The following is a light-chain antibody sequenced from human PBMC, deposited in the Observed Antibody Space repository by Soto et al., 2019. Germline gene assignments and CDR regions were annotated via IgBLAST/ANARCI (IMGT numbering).Light chain of an antibody. CDR2: GAP. CDR1: QGVLGN. V-gene: IGKV3-15*01. Sequence: EIVLPPSPATLSVSPGERATLSCRARQGVLGNLAWYQQKPGQAPRLLIYGAPTRAIGIPSRFSGSGSGTEFTLTISSLQSEDFAVYYCQQYNIWPPWTFGQGTKVDIK. J-gene: IGKJ1*01. CDR3: QQYNIWPPWT.